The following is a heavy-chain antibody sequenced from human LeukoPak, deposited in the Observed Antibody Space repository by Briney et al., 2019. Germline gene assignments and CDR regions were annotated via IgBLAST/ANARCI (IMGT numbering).Heavy chain of an antibody. CDR3: ARGDDRKYQNFDY. CDR1: GFTFSSYN. D-gene: IGHD2-2*01. V-gene: IGHV3-48*01. CDR2: INTRSSTT. J-gene: IGHJ4*02. Sequence: PGGSLRLSCAVSGFTFSSYNMNWVRQAPGKGREWVSFINTRSSTTYYADSVKGRFTISRDNAKNSLYLQMNSLRAEDTAVYYCARGDDRKYQNFDYWGQGALVTVSS.